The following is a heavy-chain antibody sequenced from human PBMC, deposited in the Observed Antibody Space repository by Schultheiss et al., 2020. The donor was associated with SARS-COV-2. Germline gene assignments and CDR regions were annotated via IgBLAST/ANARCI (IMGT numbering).Heavy chain of an antibody. CDR2: INHSGST. J-gene: IGHJ4*02. D-gene: IGHD5-18*01. V-gene: IGHV4-34*01. CDR1: GGSFSGYY. CDR3: ARTYSYGFDY. Sequence: SETLSLTCTVYGGSFSGYYWSWIRQPPGKGLEWIGEINHSGSTNYNPSLKSRVTISVDTSKNQFSLKLSSVTAADTAVYYCARTYSYGFDYWGQGTLVTVSS.